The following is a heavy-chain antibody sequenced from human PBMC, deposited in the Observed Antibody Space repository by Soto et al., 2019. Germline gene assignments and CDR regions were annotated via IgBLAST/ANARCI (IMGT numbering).Heavy chain of an antibody. CDR2: ISSSSSYI. CDR1: GFTFSGYS. J-gene: IGHJ6*02. Sequence: AGGSLRLSCAASGFTFSGYSMNWVRQAPGKGLEWVSSISSSSSYIYYADSVKGRFTISRDNAKNSPYLQMNSLRAEDTAVYYCASXEQTGTRDYYYYYGMDVWGQGTTVTVSS. D-gene: IGHD1-1*01. CDR3: ASXEQTGTRDYYYYYGMDV. V-gene: IGHV3-21*01.